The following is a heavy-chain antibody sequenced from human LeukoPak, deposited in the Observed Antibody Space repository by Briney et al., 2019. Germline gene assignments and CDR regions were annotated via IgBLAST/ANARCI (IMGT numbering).Heavy chain of an antibody. D-gene: IGHD5-12*01. CDR2: INHSGST. CDR1: GGSFSGYY. V-gene: IGHV4-34*01. J-gene: IGHJ4*02. Sequence: SETLSLTCAVYGGSFSGYYWSWIRQPPGKGLEWIGEINHSGSTNYKSSLKSRVTIPVDTSKNQFSLKLSSVTAADTAVYYCARGGISGYVYWGQGTLVTVSS. CDR3: ARGGISGYVY.